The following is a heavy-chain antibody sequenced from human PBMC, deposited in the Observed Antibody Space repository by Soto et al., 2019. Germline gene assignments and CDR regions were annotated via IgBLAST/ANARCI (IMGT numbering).Heavy chain of an antibody. CDR1: GFTFRNVW. CDR3: TTAAGGMWGADY. Sequence: NPGGSLRLSCAASGFTFRNVWMSWVRQAPGEGLEWVGRVKSRSDGGTTDYAAPVKGRFTVSRDDSQSTLSLQMDSLKIEDSAVYFCTTAAGGMWGADYWGQGTPVTVSS. V-gene: IGHV3-15*01. D-gene: IGHD1-26*01. J-gene: IGHJ4*02. CDR2: VKSRSDGGTT.